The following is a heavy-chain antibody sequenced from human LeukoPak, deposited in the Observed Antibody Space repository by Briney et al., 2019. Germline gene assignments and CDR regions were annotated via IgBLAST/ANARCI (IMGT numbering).Heavy chain of an antibody. CDR3: AKEMGSWYFEGITTFDY. CDR1: GFTFSSYW. Sequence: GGSLRLSCAASGFTFSSYWMNWARQAPGKGLEWVASINHNGNVNYYVDSVKGRFTISRDNAKNSLYLQMSNLRAEDTAVYYCAKEMGSWYFEGITTFDYWGQGTLVTVSS. D-gene: IGHD6-13*01. J-gene: IGHJ4*02. CDR2: INHNGNVN. V-gene: IGHV3-7*03.